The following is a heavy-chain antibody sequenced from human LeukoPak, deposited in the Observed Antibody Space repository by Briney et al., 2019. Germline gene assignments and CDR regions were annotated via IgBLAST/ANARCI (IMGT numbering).Heavy chain of an antibody. V-gene: IGHV4-30-4*01. D-gene: IGHD2-15*01. CDR3: ARASRGVVVVVAATVIWFDP. CDR2: IYYSGST. Sequence: SETLSLTCTVSGGSISSGDYYWSWIRQPPGKGLEWIGYIYYSGSTYYNPSLKSRVTISVDTSKNQFSLKLSSVTAADTAVYYCARASRGVVVVVAATVIWFDPWGQGTLVTVSS. J-gene: IGHJ5*02. CDR1: GGSISSGDYY.